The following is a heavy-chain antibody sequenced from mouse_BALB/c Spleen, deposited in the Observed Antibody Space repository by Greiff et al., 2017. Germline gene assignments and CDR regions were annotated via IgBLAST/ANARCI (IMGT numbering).Heavy chain of an antibody. V-gene: IGHV5-17*02. CDR2: ISSGSSTI. J-gene: IGHJ2*01. Sequence: EVQGVESGGGLVQPGGSRKLSCAASGFTFSSFGMHWVRQAPEKGLEWVAYISSGSSTIYYADTVKGRFTISRDNPKNTLFLQMTSLRSEDTAMYYCARGNYGTADYWGQGTTLTVSS. D-gene: IGHD1-1*01. CDR3: ARGNYGTADY. CDR1: GFTFSSFG.